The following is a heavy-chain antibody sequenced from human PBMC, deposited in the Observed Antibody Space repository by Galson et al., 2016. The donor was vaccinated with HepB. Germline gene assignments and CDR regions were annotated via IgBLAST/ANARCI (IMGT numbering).Heavy chain of an antibody. CDR3: ARDRRGSGWYNDY. D-gene: IGHD6-19*01. J-gene: IGHJ4*02. CDR1: GFPFIHAW. V-gene: IGHV3-7*01. Sequence: SLRLSCAVSGFPFIHAWMSWVRQAPGKGLEWVANIKEDGSERYFVDSVKGRFTVSRDNAKNPPYLQMNSLRVDDTAVYYCARDRRGSGWYNDYWGQGTLVTVSS. CDR2: IKEDGSER.